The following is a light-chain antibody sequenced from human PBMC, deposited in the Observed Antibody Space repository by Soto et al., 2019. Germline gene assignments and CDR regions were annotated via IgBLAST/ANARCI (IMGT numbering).Light chain of an antibody. CDR1: QGVGKF. CDR3: QQYDSPPPT. Sequence: DIQLTQSPLSLSASVGDRVTITCQASQGVGKFLNWFQQKSGEAPKLLIYDASHLESGVPVRFSGSGSGAAFTLTISSLQAEDFATYYCQQYDSPPPTFGGGTKVDMK. V-gene: IGKV1-33*01. J-gene: IGKJ4*01. CDR2: DAS.